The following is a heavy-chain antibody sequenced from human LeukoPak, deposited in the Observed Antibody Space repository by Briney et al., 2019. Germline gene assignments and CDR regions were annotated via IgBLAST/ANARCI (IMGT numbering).Heavy chain of an antibody. CDR1: GFTFSSYG. D-gene: IGHD3-16*02. CDR2: IRYDGSNK. V-gene: IGHV3-30*02. Sequence: GGSLRLSCAASGFTFSSYGMHWVRQAPGKGLEWVAFIRYDGSNKYYADSVKGRFTISRDNSKNTLYLQMNSLRAEDTAVYYCAKVQDDYVWGSYRYGFDYWGQGTLVTVSS. J-gene: IGHJ4*02. CDR3: AKVQDDYVWGSYRYGFDY.